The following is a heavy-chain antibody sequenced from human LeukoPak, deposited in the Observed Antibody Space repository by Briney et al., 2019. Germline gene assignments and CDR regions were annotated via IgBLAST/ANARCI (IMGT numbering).Heavy chain of an antibody. CDR1: GFTFSSYS. Sequence: GGSLRLSCAASGFTFSSYSMNWVRQAPGKGLEWVSYISSSSSTIYYADSVKGRFTISRDNAKNSLYLQMNSLRAEDTAVYYCAREPLSYDFWSGYYDYWGQGTLVTVSS. CDR2: ISSSSSTI. D-gene: IGHD3-3*01. J-gene: IGHJ4*02. CDR3: AREPLSYDFWSGYYDY. V-gene: IGHV3-48*01.